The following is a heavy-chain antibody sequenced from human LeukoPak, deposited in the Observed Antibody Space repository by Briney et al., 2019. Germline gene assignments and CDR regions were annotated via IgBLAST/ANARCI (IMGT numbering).Heavy chain of an antibody. J-gene: IGHJ3*02. CDR1: GGSISSSSYY. CDR2: IYYSGST. CDR3: ARGVNHGSGSYYTPQGAFDI. Sequence: SETLSLTCTVSGGSISSSSYYWGWIRQPPGKGLEWIGSIYYSGSTYYNPSLKSRVTISVDKSKNQFSLKLSSVTAADTAVYYCARGVNHGSGSYYTPQGAFDIWGQGTMVTVSS. V-gene: IGHV4-39*07. D-gene: IGHD3-10*01.